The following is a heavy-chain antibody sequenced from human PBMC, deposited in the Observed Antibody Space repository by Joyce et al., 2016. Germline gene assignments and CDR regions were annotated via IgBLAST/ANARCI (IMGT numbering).Heavy chain of an antibody. Sequence: QVQLVESGGGLVKPGGSLRLSCAASGFTFSDYYMSWIRQDPGKGLEWISNIRGSGKTVNYADPVKGRFTISRDNAKKTLFLQMNSLRAEDTAVYYCVREQDYYDTSGYRFDNWGQGTPVTVAS. CDR2: IRGSGKTV. V-gene: IGHV3-11*01. D-gene: IGHD3-22*01. CDR1: GFTFSDYY. CDR3: VREQDYYDTSGYRFDN. J-gene: IGHJ4*02.